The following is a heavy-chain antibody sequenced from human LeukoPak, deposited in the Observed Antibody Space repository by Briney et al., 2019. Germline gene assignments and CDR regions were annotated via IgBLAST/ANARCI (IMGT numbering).Heavy chain of an antibody. Sequence: PGGSLRLSCTVSGFTFSSYGMHWVRQAPGKGLEWVAVISYDGSNKYYADSVKGRFTISRDNSKNTLYLQMNSLRAEDTAVYYCAKDLSFDSSGYLDYWGQGTLVTVSS. J-gene: IGHJ4*02. CDR3: AKDLSFDSSGYLDY. D-gene: IGHD3-22*01. V-gene: IGHV3-30*18. CDR2: ISYDGSNK. CDR1: GFTFSSYG.